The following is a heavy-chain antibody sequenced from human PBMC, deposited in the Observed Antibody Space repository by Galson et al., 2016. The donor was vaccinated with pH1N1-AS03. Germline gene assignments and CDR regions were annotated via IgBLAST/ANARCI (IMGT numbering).Heavy chain of an antibody. CDR1: GFSLSTSG. V-gene: IGHV4-61*02. Sequence: LVKPTQTLTLTCTFSGFSLSTSGMRVSWIRQPAGKTLECIGRIYTSGSTNYNPSLKIRVTMSVDASKNQFSLKMTSMTAADTGVYYCARSTGVDWTNRYYSYMDVWGKGTRVTVSS. J-gene: IGHJ6*03. D-gene: IGHD3-9*01. CDR2: IYTSGST. CDR3: ARSTGVDWTNRYYSYMDV.